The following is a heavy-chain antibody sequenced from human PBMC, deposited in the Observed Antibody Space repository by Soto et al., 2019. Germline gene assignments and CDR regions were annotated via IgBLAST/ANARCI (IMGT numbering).Heavy chain of an antibody. CDR3: ARDLQVDIVATTNYYYYYGMDV. J-gene: IGHJ6*02. Sequence: PGGSLRLSCAASGFTFSSYAMHWVRQAPGKGLEWVAVISYDGSNKYYADYVKGRFTISRDNSKNTLYLQMNSLRAEDTAVYYCARDLQVDIVATTNYYYYYGMDVWGQGTTVTVSS. CDR2: ISYDGSNK. D-gene: IGHD5-12*01. V-gene: IGHV3-30-3*01. CDR1: GFTFSSYA.